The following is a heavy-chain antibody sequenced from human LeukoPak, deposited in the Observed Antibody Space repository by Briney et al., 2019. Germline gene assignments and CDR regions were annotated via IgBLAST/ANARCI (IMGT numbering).Heavy chain of an antibody. V-gene: IGHV3-30-3*01. CDR2: ISYDGSNK. D-gene: IGHD2-21*02. Sequence: GRSLRLSCAASGFTLSSYAMHWVRQAPGKGLEWVAVISYDGSNKYYADSVKGRFTISRDNSKNTLYLQMNSLRAEDTAVYYCARDATTIVVVTAIPQYYFDYWGQGTLVTVSS. CDR3: ARDATTIVVVTAIPQYYFDY. CDR1: GFTLSSYA. J-gene: IGHJ4*02.